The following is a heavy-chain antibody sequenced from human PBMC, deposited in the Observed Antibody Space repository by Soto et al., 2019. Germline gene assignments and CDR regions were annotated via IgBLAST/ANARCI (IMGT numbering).Heavy chain of an antibody. CDR3: ARDNCGGDCHFDY. CDR1: GYSIRSGYY. J-gene: IGHJ4*01. Sequence: SETLSLTCDVSGYSIRSGYYWGWIRQPPGKGLEWIGSFSHSGTTFYNPSLKSRVTISLHTSRNQFSLKLTSMTATDTAVYFCARDNCGGDCHFDYWGHGTLVPCSS. CDR2: FSHSGTT. D-gene: IGHD2-21*02. V-gene: IGHV4-38-2*02.